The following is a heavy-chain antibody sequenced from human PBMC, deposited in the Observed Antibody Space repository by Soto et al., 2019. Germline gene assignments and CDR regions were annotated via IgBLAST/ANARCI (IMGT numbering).Heavy chain of an antibody. Sequence: GGSLRLSCAASGFTFDDYAMHWVRQAPGKGLEWVSGISWNSGSIGYADSVKGRFTISRDNAKNSLYLQMNSLRAEDTALYYCAKDATTDILTGYVANWGQGTLVTVSS. J-gene: IGHJ4*02. CDR3: AKDATTDILTGYVAN. CDR2: ISWNSGSI. D-gene: IGHD3-9*01. V-gene: IGHV3-9*01. CDR1: GFTFDDYA.